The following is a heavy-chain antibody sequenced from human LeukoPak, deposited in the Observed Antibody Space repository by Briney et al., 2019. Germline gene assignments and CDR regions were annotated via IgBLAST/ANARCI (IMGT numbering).Heavy chain of an antibody. V-gene: IGHV4-59*08. CDR1: GGSISSYY. CDR2: IYYSGST. D-gene: IGHD3-10*01. Sequence: PSETLSLTCTVSGGSISSYYWSWIRQPPGKGLEWIGYIYYSGSTNYNPSLKSRVTISVDTSKNQFSLKLSSVTAADTAVYYCARHVGWFGELFVPYYFDYWGQRTLVTVSS. J-gene: IGHJ4*02. CDR3: ARHVGWFGELFVPYYFDY.